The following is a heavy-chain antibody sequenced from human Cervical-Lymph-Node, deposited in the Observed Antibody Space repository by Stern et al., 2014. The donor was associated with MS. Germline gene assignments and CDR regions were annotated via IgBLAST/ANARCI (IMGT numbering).Heavy chain of an antibody. CDR1: GYTFTAYY. CDR2: ISTTSGGT. V-gene: IGHV1-2*02. Sequence: VQLVQSGAEVKNPGASMKVSCKASGYTFTAYYMHWVRQAPGQGLEWMGWISTTSGGTKYAQKFQGRVTMTRDTSISTIYMELTSLVSDDTAVYYCVRDGLAATRDFDYWGQGTLVTVSS. CDR3: VRDGLAATRDFDY. J-gene: IGHJ4*02. D-gene: IGHD6-13*01.